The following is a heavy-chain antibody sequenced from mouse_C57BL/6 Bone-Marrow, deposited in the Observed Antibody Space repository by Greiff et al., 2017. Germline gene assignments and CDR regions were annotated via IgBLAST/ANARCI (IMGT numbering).Heavy chain of an antibody. CDR2: FSDGGSYT. CDR3: ARGLLRYPRAMDY. CDR1: GFTFSSYA. Sequence: EVQLVESGGGLVKPGGSLKLSCAASGFTFSSYAMSWVRQTPEKRLEWVATFSDGGSYTYYPDNVKGRFTISRDNAKNNLYLQMSHLKSEDTAMYYCARGLLRYPRAMDYWGQGTSVTVSS. D-gene: IGHD1-1*01. V-gene: IGHV5-4*01. J-gene: IGHJ4*01.